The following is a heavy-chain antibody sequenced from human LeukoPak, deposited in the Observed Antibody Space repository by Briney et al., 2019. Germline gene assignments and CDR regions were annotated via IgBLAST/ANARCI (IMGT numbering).Heavy chain of an antibody. CDR2: ISNDGTRK. J-gene: IGHJ4*02. CDR1: GFPFSSYG. CDR3: AKDLTELTLALNC. V-gene: IGHV3-30*18. D-gene: IGHD3-9*01. Sequence: GGSLRLSCAASGFPFSSYGMAWVRQAPGKGLEWMAVISNDGTRKYYADSVKGRFTISRDNSKNTLYLQMNSLRVEDVAVYYCAKDLTELTLALNCWGQGTLVTVSS.